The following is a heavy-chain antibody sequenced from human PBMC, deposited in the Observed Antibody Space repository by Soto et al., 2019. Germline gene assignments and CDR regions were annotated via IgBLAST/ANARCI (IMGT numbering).Heavy chain of an antibody. J-gene: IGHJ6*02. CDR1: GFTFSNAW. CDR2: IKSKTDGGTT. CDR3: TTAENYDLWSGYTPDYYYYGMDV. Sequence: GGSLRLSCAASGFTFSNAWMNWVRQAPGKGLEWVGRIKSKTDGGTTDYAAPVKGRFTISRDDSKNTLYLQMNSLKTEDTAVYYCTTAENYDLWSGYTPDYYYYGMDVWGQGTTVTVSS. D-gene: IGHD3-3*01. V-gene: IGHV3-15*07.